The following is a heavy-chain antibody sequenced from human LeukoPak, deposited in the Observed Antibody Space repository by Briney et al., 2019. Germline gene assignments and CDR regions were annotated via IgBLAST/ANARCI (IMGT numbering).Heavy chain of an antibody. CDR2: IYYTGST. D-gene: IGHD3-10*01. CDR1: GGPINRRGYY. Sequence: SETLSLTCTVSGGPINRRGYYWGWIRQHPGKGLEWIGHIYYTGSTYYNPSLKSRVAVSIDTSETQFSLKLSSVTAADTAVYFCARGYGSGTYMSGRARYYFDYWGQGTLVTVSS. V-gene: IGHV4-31*03. J-gene: IGHJ4*02. CDR3: ARGYGSGTYMSGRARYYFDY.